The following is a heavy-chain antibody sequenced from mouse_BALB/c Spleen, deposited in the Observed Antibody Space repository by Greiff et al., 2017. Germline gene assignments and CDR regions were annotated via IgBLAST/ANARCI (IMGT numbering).Heavy chain of an antibody. Sequence: EVKLMESGGGLVQPGGSRKLSCAASGFTFSSFGMHWVRLAPEKGLEWVAYISSGSSTIYYADTVKGRFTISRDNPKNTLFLQMTSLRSEDTAMYYCARGGYHGYDAMDYWGQGTSVTVSS. D-gene: IGHD1-2*01. CDR3: ARGGYHGYDAMDY. CDR2: ISSGSSTI. V-gene: IGHV5-17*02. J-gene: IGHJ4*01. CDR1: GFTFSSFG.